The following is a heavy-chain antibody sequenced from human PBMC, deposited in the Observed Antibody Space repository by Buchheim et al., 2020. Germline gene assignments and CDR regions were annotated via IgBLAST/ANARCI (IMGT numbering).Heavy chain of an antibody. V-gene: IGHV4-39*01. CDR1: GDSTSNNDYY. CDR3: TRQKVAPTNWFDP. D-gene: IGHD5-12*01. Sequence: QVQLQESGPGLVRPSETLSLTCNVSGDSTSNNDYYWVWIRQPPGKGLEYIGGILASGSIRYNPSLKSRVTISANASKNQVSLELRSVTAAETAVYYCTRQKVAPTNWFDPWGLGTL. CDR2: ILASGSI. J-gene: IGHJ5*02.